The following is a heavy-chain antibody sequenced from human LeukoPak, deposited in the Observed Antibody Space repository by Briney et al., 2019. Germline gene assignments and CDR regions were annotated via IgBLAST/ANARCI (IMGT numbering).Heavy chain of an antibody. D-gene: IGHD3-10*01. Sequence: GGSLRLSCAASGFTFSSYGMHWVRQAPGKGLEWVAFIRYDGSNKYYADSVKGRFTISRDNSKNTLSLKMNSLRAEDTAVYYCAKVKVLLRDRYYFDYWGQGTLVTVSS. CDR1: GFTFSSYG. J-gene: IGHJ4*02. CDR3: AKVKVLLRDRYYFDY. V-gene: IGHV3-30*02. CDR2: IRYDGSNK.